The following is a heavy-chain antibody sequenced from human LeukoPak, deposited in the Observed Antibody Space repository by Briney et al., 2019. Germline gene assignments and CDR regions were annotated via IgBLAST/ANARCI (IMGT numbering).Heavy chain of an antibody. CDR1: GGTFSSYA. CDR2: IIPIFGTA. Sequence: GASVKVSCKASGGTFSSYAISWVRQAPGQGLEWMGGIIPIFGTANYAQKFQGRVTITADESTSTAYMELSSPRSEDTAVYYCASCPGPCYYYHGMDVWGQGTTVTVSS. J-gene: IGHJ6*02. V-gene: IGHV1-69*13. CDR3: ASCPGPCYYYHGMDV.